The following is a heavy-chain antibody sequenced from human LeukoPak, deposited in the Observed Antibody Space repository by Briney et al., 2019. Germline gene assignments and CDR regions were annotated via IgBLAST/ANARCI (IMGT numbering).Heavy chain of an antibody. D-gene: IGHD6-13*01. V-gene: IGHV3-49*03. CDR2: IRSKAYGGTT. CDR3: TRDYSSSWYYFDY. CDR1: GFTFGDYA. J-gene: IGHJ4*02. Sequence: GGSLRLSCTASGFTFGDYAMSWFRQAPGKGLEWVGFIRSKAYGGTTEYAASVKGRFTISRDDSKSIAYLQMNSLKTEDTAVYYCTRDYSSSWYYFDYWGQGTLVTVSS.